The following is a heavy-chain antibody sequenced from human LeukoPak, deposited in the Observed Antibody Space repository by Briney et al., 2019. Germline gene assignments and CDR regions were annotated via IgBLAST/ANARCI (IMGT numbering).Heavy chain of an antibody. CDR3: ARGPPLDFDY. CDR1: GYSISSGYY. J-gene: IGHJ4*02. Sequence: SETLSLTCTVSGYSISSGYYWSWIRQPAGKGLEWIGRIHPSGSTNYNPSLKSRVTLSVDTSKNQFSLKLNSVTAADTAVYYCARGPPLDFDYWGRGTLVTVSS. CDR2: IHPSGST. V-gene: IGHV4-4*07.